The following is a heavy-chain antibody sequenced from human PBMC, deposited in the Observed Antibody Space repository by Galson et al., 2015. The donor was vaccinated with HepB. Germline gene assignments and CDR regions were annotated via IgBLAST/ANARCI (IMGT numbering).Heavy chain of an antibody. CDR2: IIPLFDTA. D-gene: IGHD3-10*01. CDR1: GGTFNNYA. V-gene: IGHV1-69*06. J-gene: IGHJ4*02. CDR3: ARGYDSVNYYYNF. Sequence: SVKVSCKASGGTFNNYAISWVRQAPGQGLEWIGGIIPLFDTANYAQKFQGRVTITADISTNTAYMELSSLRSEDTAVYYCARGYDSVNYYYNFWGQGTLVTVSS.